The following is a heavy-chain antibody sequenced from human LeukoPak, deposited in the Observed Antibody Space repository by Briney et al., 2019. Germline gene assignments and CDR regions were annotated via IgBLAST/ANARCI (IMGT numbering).Heavy chain of an antibody. CDR3: ARGYCTNGVFYHYYYYYGMDV. V-gene: IGHV1-2*04. D-gene: IGHD2-8*01. Sequence: ASVKVSCRASGYAFTGYYMHWVRQAPGQGLEWMGWINPNSGGTNYAQKFQGWVTMTRDTSISTAYMELSRLRSDDTAVYYCARGYCTNGVFYHYYYYYGMDVWGQGTTVTVSS. CDR1: GYAFTGYY. CDR2: INPNSGGT. J-gene: IGHJ6*02.